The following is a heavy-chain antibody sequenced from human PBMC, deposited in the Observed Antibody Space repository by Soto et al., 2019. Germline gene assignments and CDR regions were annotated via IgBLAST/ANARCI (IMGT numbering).Heavy chain of an antibody. J-gene: IGHJ6*03. V-gene: IGHV4-34*01. D-gene: IGHD3-3*01. CDR1: GGSFSGYY. CDR2: INHSGST. Sequence: PSETLSLTCAVYGGSFSGYYWSWIRQPPGKGLEWIGEINHSGSTNYNPSLKSRVTISVDTSKNQFSLKLSSVTAADTAVYYCARVVRSIFGVVKSYYMDVWGKGTTVT. CDR3: ARVVRSIFGVVKSYYMDV.